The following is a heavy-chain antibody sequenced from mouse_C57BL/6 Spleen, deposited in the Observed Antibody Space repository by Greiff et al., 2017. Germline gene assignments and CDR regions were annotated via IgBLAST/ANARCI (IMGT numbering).Heavy chain of an antibody. CDR1: GYSFTSYY. CDR3: ARSHGSSLHWYFDV. D-gene: IGHD1-1*01. CDR2: IYPGSGNT. V-gene: IGHV1-66*01. J-gene: IGHJ1*03. Sequence: QVQLQQSGPELVKPGASVKISCKASGYSFTSYYIHWVKQRPGQGLEWIGWIYPGSGNTKYNEKFKGKATLTADTSSSTAYMQLSSLTSEDSAVYYCARSHGSSLHWYFDVWGTGTTVTVST.